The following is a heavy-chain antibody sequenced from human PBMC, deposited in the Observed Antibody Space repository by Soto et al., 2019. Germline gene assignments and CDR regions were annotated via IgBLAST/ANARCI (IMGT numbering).Heavy chain of an antibody. Sequence: QVQLQESGPGLVKPSQTLSLTCSVSGASTVSHYHWTWIRQPPGKGLEWMGDIFNSGTTFYNPSLTSRLSISMDTSGNHFSLELRSVTAADTAVYYGALALGPTTGLDYWGKGTLVTVSS. CDR3: ALALGPTTGLDY. CDR1: GASTVSHYH. D-gene: IGHD1-26*01. V-gene: IGHV4-31*02. J-gene: IGHJ4*02. CDR2: IFNSGTT.